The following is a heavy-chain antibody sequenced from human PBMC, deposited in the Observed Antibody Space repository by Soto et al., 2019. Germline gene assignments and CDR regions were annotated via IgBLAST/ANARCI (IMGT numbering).Heavy chain of an antibody. Sequence: QVQLQESGPGLVKPSQTLSLTCTVSGGSISSGGYYWSWIRQHPGKGLEWIGYIYYSGSTYYNPSLKSRVTITVDTSKSQFSLNLSSVTAADTAVYYCARERDHYGDYESYGLDVWGQGTTVTVSS. D-gene: IGHD4-17*01. CDR1: GGSISSGGYY. J-gene: IGHJ6*02. CDR3: ARERDHYGDYESYGLDV. V-gene: IGHV4-31*03. CDR2: IYYSGST.